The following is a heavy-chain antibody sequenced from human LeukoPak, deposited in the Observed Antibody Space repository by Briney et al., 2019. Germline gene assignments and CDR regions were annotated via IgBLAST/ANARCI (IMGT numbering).Heavy chain of an antibody. D-gene: IGHD3-10*01. Sequence: PGGSLRLSCAASGITLSSYWMDWVRHAPGKGLVWVSRIISEGSDTAYADSVKGRFTITRDSAKNTLYLRMNSLRVEDTAVYYCAMRGGSGELPMWGQGTLVTVSS. CDR2: IISEGSDT. CDR3: AMRGGSGELPM. J-gene: IGHJ4*02. CDR1: GITLSSYW. V-gene: IGHV3-74*01.